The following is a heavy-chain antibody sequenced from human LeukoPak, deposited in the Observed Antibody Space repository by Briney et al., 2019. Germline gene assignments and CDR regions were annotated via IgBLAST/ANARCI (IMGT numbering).Heavy chain of an antibody. D-gene: IGHD3-22*01. J-gene: IGHJ4*02. CDR1: GYTFTGYY. V-gene: IGHV1-69*05. Sequence: SVKVSCKASGYTFTGYYMHWVRQAPGQGLEWMGRIIPIFGTANYAQKFQGRVTITTDESTSTAYMELSSLRSEDTAVYYCAREGFDSSGYCFDYWGQGTLVTVPS. CDR2: IIPIFGTA. CDR3: AREGFDSSGYCFDY.